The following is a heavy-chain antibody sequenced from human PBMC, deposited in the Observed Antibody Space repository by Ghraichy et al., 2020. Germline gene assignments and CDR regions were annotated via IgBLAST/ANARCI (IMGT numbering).Heavy chain of an antibody. CDR2: IKTDGSAT. CDR3: ARGPPLSMIVGEYFYGMDV. J-gene: IGHJ6*02. D-gene: IGHD3-22*01. Sequence: VSRIKTDGSATNYADSVKGRFTIFRDNAKNTLYLQMHSLRAEDTAVYYCARGPPLSMIVGEYFYGMDVWGQVTSFTVSS. V-gene: IGHV3-74*01.